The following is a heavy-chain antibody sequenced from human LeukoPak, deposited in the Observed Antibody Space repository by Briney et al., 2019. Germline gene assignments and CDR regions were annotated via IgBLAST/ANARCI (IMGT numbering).Heavy chain of an antibody. J-gene: IGHJ4*02. D-gene: IGHD5-12*01. Sequence: GASVKVSCKASGGTFSSYAISWVRQAPGQGLEWMGGIIPIFGTANYAQKFQGRVTITADESTSTAYMELSSLRSEDTAVYYCARSPYAGYGGTDYWGQGTLVTVSS. V-gene: IGHV1-69*13. CDR3: ARSPYAGYGGTDY. CDR2: IIPIFGTA. CDR1: GGTFSSYA.